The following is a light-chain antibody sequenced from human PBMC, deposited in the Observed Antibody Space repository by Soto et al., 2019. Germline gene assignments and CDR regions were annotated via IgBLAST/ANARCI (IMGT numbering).Light chain of an antibody. Sequence: EIVLTQSPGILSLCPGEGATLSCRASQSVSSSNLAWYQQKPGQAPRLLIYLASSRATGIPDRFSGSGFGTDFTLTISSLEPEDFAVYYCQHYGSSWTFGQGTKVEIK. V-gene: IGKV3-20*01. CDR1: QSVSSSN. J-gene: IGKJ1*01. CDR3: QHYGSSWT. CDR2: LAS.